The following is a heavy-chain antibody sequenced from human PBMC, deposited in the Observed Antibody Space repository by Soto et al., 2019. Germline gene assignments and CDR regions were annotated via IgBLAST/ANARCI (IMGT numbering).Heavy chain of an antibody. CDR2: ISRSGTT. CDR3: XXXXXXXXXXXXXX. CDR1: GGSISSGDYY. J-gene: IGHJ4*02. Sequence: QVQLQESGPGLVKPSQTLSLTCTVSGGSISSGDYYWSWIRQHPGKGLEWIGYISRSGTTYYNPSLTXRLTISXDTSKXQXXXXXXXXXAXXXXXXXXXXXXXXXXXXXXXWGQGTLVTVSS. V-gene: IGHV4-31*03.